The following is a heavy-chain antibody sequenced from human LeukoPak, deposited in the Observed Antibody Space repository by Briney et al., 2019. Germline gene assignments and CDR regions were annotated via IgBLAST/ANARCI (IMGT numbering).Heavy chain of an antibody. J-gene: IGHJ4*02. CDR2: INSDGSST. CDR1: GFTFDDYA. CDR3: ARGGYCSGGSCYFPFDY. V-gene: IGHV3-74*01. D-gene: IGHD2-15*01. Sequence: GGSLRLSCAASGFTFDDYAMHWVRQAPGKGLVWVSRINSDGSSTSYADSVKGRFTISRDYAKNTLYLQMNSLRAEDTAVYYCARGGYCSGGSCYFPFDYWDQGTLVTVSS.